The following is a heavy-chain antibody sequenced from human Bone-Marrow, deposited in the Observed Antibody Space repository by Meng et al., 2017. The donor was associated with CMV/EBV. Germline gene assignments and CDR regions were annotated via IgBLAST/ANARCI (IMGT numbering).Heavy chain of an antibody. D-gene: IGHD2-15*01. CDR2: IIPILGIA. J-gene: IGHJ4*02. V-gene: IGHV1-69*04. CDR1: GGTFSSYT. CDR3: ARDCSGGSCNSPH. Sequence: SVKVSCKASGGTFSSYTISWVRQAPGQGLEWMGRIIPILGIANYAQKFQGRVTITADKSTSTAYMELSSLRSGDTAVYYCARDCSGGSCNSPHWGQGTLVTIYS.